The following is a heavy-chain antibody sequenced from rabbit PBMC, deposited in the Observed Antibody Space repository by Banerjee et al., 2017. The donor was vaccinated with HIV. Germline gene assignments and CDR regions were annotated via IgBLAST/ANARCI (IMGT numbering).Heavy chain of an antibody. J-gene: IGHJ4*01. CDR3: ARDRDTGYDGARPFNL. V-gene: IGHV1S40*01. CDR1: GFSLSIYE. CDR2: VYAGSSGST. D-gene: IGHD4-2*01. Sequence: QSLEESGGDLVKPGASLTLTCTASGFSLSIYEMCWVRQAPGKGLEWIACVYAGSSGSTWYASWAKGRFTISKTSSTTVTLQMTSLTAADTATYFCARDRDTGYDGARPFNLWGPGTLVTVS.